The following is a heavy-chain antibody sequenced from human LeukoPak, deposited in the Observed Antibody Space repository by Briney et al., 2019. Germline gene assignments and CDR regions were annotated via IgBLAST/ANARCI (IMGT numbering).Heavy chain of an antibody. J-gene: IGHJ3*02. V-gene: IGHV3-7*01. CDR2: IKQDGSEK. CDR1: GFTFSSYW. CDR3: AREKRYCTNGVCYFTGAFDI. D-gene: IGHD2-8*01. Sequence: GGSLRLSCAASGFTFSSYWMSWVRQAPGKGLEWVANIKQDGSEKYYVDSVKGRFTIARDNAKNSLYLQMNSLRAEDTAVYYCAREKRYCTNGVCYFTGAFDIWGQGTMVTVSS.